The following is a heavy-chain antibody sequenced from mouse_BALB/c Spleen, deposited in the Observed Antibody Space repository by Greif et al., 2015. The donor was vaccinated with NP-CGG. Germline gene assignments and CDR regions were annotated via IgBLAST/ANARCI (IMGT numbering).Heavy chain of an antibody. CDR1: GFTFSSFG. D-gene: IGHD2-1*01. Sequence: DVQLVESGGGLVQPGGSRKLSCAASGFTFSSFGMHWVRQAPEKGLEWVAYISSGSSTIYYADTVKGRFTISRDNPKNTLFLQMTSLRSEDTAMYYCARDGTYYAMDYWGQGASVIVSS. CDR2: ISSGSSTI. J-gene: IGHJ4*01. V-gene: IGHV5-17*02. CDR3: ARDGTYYAMDY.